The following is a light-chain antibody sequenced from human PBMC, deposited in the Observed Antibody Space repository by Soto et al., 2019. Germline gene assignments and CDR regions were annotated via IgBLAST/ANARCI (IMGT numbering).Light chain of an antibody. CDR2: AAS. V-gene: IGKV1-8*01. CDR1: QGISSY. J-gene: IGKJ4*01. CDR3: HQYYRYPVT. Sequence: AIRMTQSPSSFSSSTGDRVTITCRASQGISSYLAWYQQKPGKAHKLPIYAASTLQSGVPSRFRGSGSGTDFTLTISCLQSQDFATYYCHQYYRYPVTFGGGTKVEIK.